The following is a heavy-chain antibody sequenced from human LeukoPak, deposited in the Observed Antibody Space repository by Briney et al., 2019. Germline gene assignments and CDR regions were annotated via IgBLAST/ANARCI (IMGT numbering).Heavy chain of an antibody. CDR1: GGTFSSYA. CDR2: IIPIFGTA. J-gene: IGHJ4*02. CDR3: ATSWQWLVKSFDY. Sequence: ASVKVSCKASGGTFSSYAIRWLRQAPGQGLEWMGGIIPIFGTANYAQKFQGRVTITADESTSTAYMELSSLRSEDTAVYYCATSWQWLVKSFDYWGQGTLVTVSS. V-gene: IGHV1-69*13. D-gene: IGHD6-19*01.